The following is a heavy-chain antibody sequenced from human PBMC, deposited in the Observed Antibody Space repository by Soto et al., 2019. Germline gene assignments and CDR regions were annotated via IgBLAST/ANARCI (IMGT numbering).Heavy chain of an antibody. V-gene: IGHV1-69*13. J-gene: IGHJ4*02. D-gene: IGHD3-22*01. Sequence: SSEKVSCKASGGPFSSYAISWVRQAPGQGLEWMGGIIPIFGTANYAQKFQGRVTITADESTSTAYMALSSLRSEDTAVYYCARGLGYYDSSGYYDYWGQGTLVTVSS. CDR2: IIPIFGTA. CDR3: ARGLGYYDSSGYYDY. CDR1: GGPFSSYA.